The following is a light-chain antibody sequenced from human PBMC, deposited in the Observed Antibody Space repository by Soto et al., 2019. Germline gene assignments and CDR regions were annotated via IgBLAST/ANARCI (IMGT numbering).Light chain of an antibody. Sequence: EIVLTQSPGTRSLSPGERATLSCGASQSGTSNYLAWYQQKPGQAPRLLIFGASIRVTGIPDRFIGSGSGTDFTLTITRLEPEDFAVYYCQHYVTSLTTFGQGTKVEVK. CDR1: QSGTSNY. J-gene: IGKJ1*01. CDR3: QHYVTSLTT. V-gene: IGKV3-20*01. CDR2: GAS.